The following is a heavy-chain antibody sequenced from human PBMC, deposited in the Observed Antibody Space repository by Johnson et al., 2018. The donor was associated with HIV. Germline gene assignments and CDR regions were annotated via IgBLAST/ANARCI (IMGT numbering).Heavy chain of an antibody. CDR1: GFTFDDYA. Sequence: VQLVESGGGLVQPGRSLRLSCAASGFTFDDYAMHWVRQAPGKGLEWVSGISWNSGKYYADSVNGRFTISRDNSKNTLYLQMNSLRAEDTAVYYCARRGRRADDAFDIWGQGTMVTVSS. V-gene: IGHV3-9*01. D-gene: IGHD3-16*01. CDR3: ARRGRRADDAFDI. J-gene: IGHJ3*02. CDR2: ISWNSGK.